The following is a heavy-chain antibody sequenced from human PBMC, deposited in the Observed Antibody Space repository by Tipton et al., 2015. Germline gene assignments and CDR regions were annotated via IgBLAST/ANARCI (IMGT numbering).Heavy chain of an antibody. CDR2: IYESGST. D-gene: IGHD2/OR15-2a*01. J-gene: IGHJ4*02. CDR3: ARHSFNFGY. CDR1: GGSLNGSNNY. Sequence: TLSLTCIVSGGSLNGSNNYWGWIRQPPGKGLEWIGTIYESGSTHYNPSLKIRVTISVDMSKNQFSRKLSSVTDADTAVYYCARHSFNFGYWGQGTLVTVSS. V-gene: IGHV4-39*01.